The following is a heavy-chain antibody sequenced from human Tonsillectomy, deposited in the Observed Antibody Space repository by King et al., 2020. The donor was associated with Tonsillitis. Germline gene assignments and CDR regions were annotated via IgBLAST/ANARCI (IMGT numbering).Heavy chain of an antibody. CDR3: AKASRLAQGYDAIDI. CDR2: ISGSGGST. Sequence: VQLVESGGGLVQPGGSLRLSCAASGFTFSSYAMNWVRQAPGKGLEWVSSISGSGGSTYYVDSVKGRFSIPRDNSKNRLFLQVGSLRAEDTAAYYFAKASRLAQGYDAIDIWSKGTVVTVSS. V-gene: IGHV3-23*04. J-gene: IGHJ3*02. CDR1: GFTFSSYA. D-gene: IGHD6-19*01.